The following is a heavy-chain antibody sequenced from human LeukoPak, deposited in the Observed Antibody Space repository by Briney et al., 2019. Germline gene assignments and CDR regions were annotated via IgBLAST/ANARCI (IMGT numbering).Heavy chain of an antibody. CDR2: ISNSGNTI. Sequence: TGGSLRLSCAASGFIFNSYGMHWVRQAPGKGLEWVSYISNSGNTIYYADSVKGRFTISRDNSKSTVYLQIDSLRAEDTALYFCAKTDCTSTSCFIGWFDPWGQGTLVTVSS. CDR3: AKTDCTSTSCFIGWFDP. D-gene: IGHD2-2*01. CDR1: GFIFNSYG. J-gene: IGHJ5*02. V-gene: IGHV3-48*01.